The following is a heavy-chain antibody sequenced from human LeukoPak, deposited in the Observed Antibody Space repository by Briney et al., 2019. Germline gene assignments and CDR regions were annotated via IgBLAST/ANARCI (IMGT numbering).Heavy chain of an antibody. CDR1: GDSISSGDYY. Sequence: SETLSLTCTVSGDSISSGDYYWSWIRQPAGKGLEWIGSIYYSGSTYYNPSLKNRVTISVDTSKNQFSLKLSSVTAADTAVYYCARDVLRYFDWFDYWGQGTLVTVSS. J-gene: IGHJ5*01. D-gene: IGHD3-9*01. V-gene: IGHV4-39*07. CDR2: IYYSGST. CDR3: ARDVLRYFDWFDY.